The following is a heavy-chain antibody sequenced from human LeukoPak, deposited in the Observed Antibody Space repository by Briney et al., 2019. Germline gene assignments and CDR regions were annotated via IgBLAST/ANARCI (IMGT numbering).Heavy chain of an antibody. CDR2: IYPGDSDT. V-gene: IGHV5-51*01. Sequence: GESLKISCKGSGYNFTSYWIGWVRQMPGKGLEWMGIIYPGDSDTRYSPSFQGQVTISADKSISTAYLQWSSLKASDSAMYYCARSTGTSYYYFYYMGVWGKGTTVSVSS. J-gene: IGHJ6*03. D-gene: IGHD1-1*01. CDR1: GYNFTSYW. CDR3: ARSTGTSYYYFYYMGV.